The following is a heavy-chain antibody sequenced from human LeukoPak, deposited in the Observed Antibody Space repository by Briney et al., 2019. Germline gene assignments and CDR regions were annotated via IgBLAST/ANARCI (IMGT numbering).Heavy chain of an antibody. V-gene: IGHV3-30*18. CDR3: AKEVGWLVPRVDY. J-gene: IGHJ4*02. CDR1: GFTFSSYG. D-gene: IGHD6-19*01. Sequence: GGSLRLSCAASGFTFSSYGMHWVRQAPGKGLEWVAVISYDGSNKYYADSVKGRFTISRDNSKNTLYLQMNSLRAEDTAVYYCAKEVGWLVPRVDYWGQGTLVTVSS. CDR2: ISYDGSNK.